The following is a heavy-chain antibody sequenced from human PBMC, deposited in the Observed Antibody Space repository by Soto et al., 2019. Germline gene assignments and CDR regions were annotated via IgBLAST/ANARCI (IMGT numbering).Heavy chain of an antibody. CDR1: GGSISSGDYY. D-gene: IGHD2-2*01. CDR3: ARYCSSTSCYVGSAVDY. Sequence: SETLSLTCTVSGGSISSGDYYWSWIRQPPGKGLEWIGYIYYSGSTYYNPSLKSRVTISVDTSKNQFSLKLSSVTAADTAVYYCARYCSSTSCYVGSAVDYWGQGTLVTVSS. CDR2: IYYSGST. J-gene: IGHJ4*02. V-gene: IGHV4-30-4*01.